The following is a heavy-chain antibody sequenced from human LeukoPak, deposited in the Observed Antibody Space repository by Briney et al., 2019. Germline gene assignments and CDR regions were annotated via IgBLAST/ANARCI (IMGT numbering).Heavy chain of an antibody. CDR3: ARDGAEGDDSAFDV. Sequence: GGSLRLSCVASGFTLSDHLMDWVRQAPGKGLEGIGRRRRKSKKYTTEYAASVKGRFSISGDESRNSMFLQLNSLKTEDTAMYYCARDGAEGDDSAFDVWGQGTMVTVSS. CDR2: RRRKSKKYTT. J-gene: IGHJ3*01. CDR1: GFTLSDHL. D-gene: IGHD3-22*01. V-gene: IGHV3-72*01.